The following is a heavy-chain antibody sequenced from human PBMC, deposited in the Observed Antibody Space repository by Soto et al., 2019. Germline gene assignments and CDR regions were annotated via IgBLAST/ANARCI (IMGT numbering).Heavy chain of an antibody. CDR2: IYYTGSP. Sequence: SETLSLTCTVSGGSISNNVYYWDRIRQPPGKGLEWIGSIYYTGSPVYSSSLKSRLIISVDTSKNQFSLKLSSVTATDTAVYYCARRFIVAAGYHFDCWGPGTLVTVSS. D-gene: IGHD6-13*01. CDR1: GGSISNNVYY. V-gene: IGHV4-39*01. J-gene: IGHJ4*02. CDR3: ARRFIVAAGYHFDC.